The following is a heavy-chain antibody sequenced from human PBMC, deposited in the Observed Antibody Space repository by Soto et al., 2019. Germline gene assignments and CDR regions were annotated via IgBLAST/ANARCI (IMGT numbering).Heavy chain of an antibody. CDR3: AKGDCSGGRCYRGFDY. J-gene: IGHJ4*02. CDR1: VFTFSSYD. CDR2: VSASGSIT. D-gene: IGHD2-15*01. V-gene: IGHV3-23*01. Sequence: GWSLRLSCASSVFTFSSYDMNWVRQAPGKGLEWVSGVSASGSITSCADSAKGRFTISRDNAKNTVFLQMTGLRAEDTAVYFCAKGDCSGGRCYRGFDYWGQGTLVTVSS.